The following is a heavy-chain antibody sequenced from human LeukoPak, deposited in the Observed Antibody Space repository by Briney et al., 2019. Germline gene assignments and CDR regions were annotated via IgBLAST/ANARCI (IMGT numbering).Heavy chain of an antibody. D-gene: IGHD1-14*01. CDR2: IDPSGGSA. Sequence: ASVKVSCKASGYTFTNFYMHWVRQAPGQGLEWMGIIDPSGGSAIYAQKFQGRVTMTRDMSTSTVYMELSSLRSDDTAVYYCVREGEAATTGDYWGQGTLVTVSS. CDR3: VREGEAATTGDY. V-gene: IGHV1-46*03. J-gene: IGHJ4*02. CDR1: GYTFTNFY.